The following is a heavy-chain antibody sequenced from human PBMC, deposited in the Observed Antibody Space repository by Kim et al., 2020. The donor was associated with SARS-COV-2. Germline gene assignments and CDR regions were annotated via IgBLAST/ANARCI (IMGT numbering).Heavy chain of an antibody. D-gene: IGHD2-2*01. V-gene: IGHV3-33*08. CDR3: ARDGMDWEYQLPGEIDY. CDR1: GFTFSSYG. CDR2: IWYDGSNK. Sequence: GGSLRLSCAASGFTFSSYGMHWVRQAPGKGLEWVAVIWYDGSNKYYADSVKGRFTISRDNSKNTLYLQMNSLRAEDTAVYYCARDGMDWEYQLPGEIDYWGQGTLVTVSS. J-gene: IGHJ4*02.